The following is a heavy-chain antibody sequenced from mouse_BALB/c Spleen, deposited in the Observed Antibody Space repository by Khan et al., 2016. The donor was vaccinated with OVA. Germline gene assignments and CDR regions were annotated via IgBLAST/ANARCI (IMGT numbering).Heavy chain of an antibody. V-gene: IGHV2-3*01. CDR2: MWGDGST. CDR3: AKPRQYWYFDV. D-gene: IGHD6-1*01. J-gene: IGHJ1*01. CDR1: GFSLTNYG. Sequence: QVQLKQSGPGLVAPSQSLSITCTVSGFSLTNYGVSWVRQPPGKGLEWLGVMWGDGSTHYHSALRSRLCISKDNSKSQVFLKLNSLQTDDTATYYCAKPRQYWYFDVWGAGTTVTVSS.